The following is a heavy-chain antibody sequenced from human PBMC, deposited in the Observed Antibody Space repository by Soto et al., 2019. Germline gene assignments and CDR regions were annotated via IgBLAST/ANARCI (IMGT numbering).Heavy chain of an antibody. V-gene: IGHV3-30-3*01. Sequence: QVQLVESGGGVVQPGRSLRLSCEASGFTFSSYAMHWVRQAPGKGLEWVAVISYDGSNKYYADSVKGRFTISRDNSKNTLYLQMNSLRPEDTAVYYCARDFIRDSSGYFGYWGQGTLVTVSS. CDR3: ARDFIRDSSGYFGY. J-gene: IGHJ4*02. CDR1: GFTFSSYA. D-gene: IGHD3-22*01. CDR2: ISYDGSNK.